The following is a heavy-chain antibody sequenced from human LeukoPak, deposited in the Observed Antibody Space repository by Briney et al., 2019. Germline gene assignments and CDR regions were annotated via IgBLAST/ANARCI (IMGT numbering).Heavy chain of an antibody. J-gene: IGHJ6*04. D-gene: IGHD3-10*01. Sequence: SETLSLTCAVYGGSFSGYYWSRIRQPPRKGLQGIGEINHSESTNYNPPLKSRVTISLDTSNIKASLKLSYETAADTPVYYCARSYRVHGEGMDVWGKGTTVTVSS. CDR1: GGSFSGYY. CDR2: INHSEST. CDR3: ARSYRVHGEGMDV. V-gene: IGHV4-34*01.